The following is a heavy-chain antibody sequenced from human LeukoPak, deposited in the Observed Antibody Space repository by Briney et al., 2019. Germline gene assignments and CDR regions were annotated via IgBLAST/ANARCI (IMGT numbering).Heavy chain of an antibody. J-gene: IGHJ5*02. D-gene: IGHD3-9*01. CDR3: ARGAYDILTGYYNWFDP. CDR1: GYTFTGYY. Sequence: ASVKVSCKASGYTFTGYYMHWVRQAPGQGLEWMGWINPNSGGTNYAQKFQGRVTMTRDTSISTAYMELSRLRSDDTAVYYCARGAYDILTGYYNWFDPWGQGTLVTVSS. CDR2: INPNSGGT. V-gene: IGHV1-2*02.